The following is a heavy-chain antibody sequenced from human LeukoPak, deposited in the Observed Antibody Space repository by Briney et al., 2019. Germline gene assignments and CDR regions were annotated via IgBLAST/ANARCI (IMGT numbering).Heavy chain of an antibody. CDR3: ARMMPGAPYNWFDP. Sequence: ASVKVSCKASGYTFTGYYMHWVRQAPGQGFEWMGWINPNSGGTNYAQKFQGRVTMTRDTSISTAYMELSRLRSDDTAVYYCARMMPGAPYNWFDPWGQGTLVTVSS. D-gene: IGHD2-2*01. CDR2: INPNSGGT. V-gene: IGHV1-2*02. J-gene: IGHJ5*02. CDR1: GYTFTGYY.